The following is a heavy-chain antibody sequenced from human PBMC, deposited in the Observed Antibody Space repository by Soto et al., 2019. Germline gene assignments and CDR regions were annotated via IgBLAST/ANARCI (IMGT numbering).Heavy chain of an antibody. D-gene: IGHD6-13*01. CDR2: ISYDGSNK. CDR3: ANIAAALDAFDI. J-gene: IGHJ3*02. CDR1: GFTFSSYG. Sequence: GGSLRLSCAASGFTFSSYGRHWVRQAPGKGLEWVAVISYDGSNKYYADSVEGRFTISRDNSKNTLYLQMNSLRAEDTAVYYCANIAAALDAFDIWGQGTMVTVSS. V-gene: IGHV3-30*18.